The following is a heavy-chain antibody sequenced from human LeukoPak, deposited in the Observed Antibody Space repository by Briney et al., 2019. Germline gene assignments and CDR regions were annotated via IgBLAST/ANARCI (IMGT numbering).Heavy chain of an antibody. CDR1: GFTFSSYE. V-gene: IGHV3-48*03. J-gene: IGHJ5*02. CDR3: ARDPHGYSSSSNWLDP. Sequence: PGGSLRLSCAASGFTFSSYEMNWVRQAPGKGLEWVSYISSSGSTIYYADSVKGRFTISRDNAKNSLYLQMNSLRAEDTAVYYCARDPHGYSSSSNWLDPWGQGTLVTVSS. CDR2: ISSSGSTI. D-gene: IGHD6-13*01.